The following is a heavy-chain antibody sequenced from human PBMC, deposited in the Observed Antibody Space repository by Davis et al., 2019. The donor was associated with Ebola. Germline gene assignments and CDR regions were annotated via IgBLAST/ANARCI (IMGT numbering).Heavy chain of an antibody. J-gene: IGHJ3*01. CDR1: GFTFDDYA. CDR3: VKDTSNIWFDV. D-gene: IGHD2/OR15-2a*01. V-gene: IGHV3-9*01. CDR2: IRWNSGSM. Sequence: GGSLRLSCAASGFTFDDYAMHWVRQAPGKGLEWVSGIRWNSGSMGYAASVKGRFSISRDNSKNTLHLQMNSLRVEDTAIYYCVKDTSNIWFDVWGQGTNVTVSS.